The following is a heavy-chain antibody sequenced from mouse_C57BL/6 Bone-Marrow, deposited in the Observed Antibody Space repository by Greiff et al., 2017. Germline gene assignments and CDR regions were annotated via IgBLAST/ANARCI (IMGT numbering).Heavy chain of an antibody. Sequence: VQLKQSGPGLVKPGASVKISCKASGYSFTGYYMHWVKQSSEKSLEWIGEINPSTGGTSYTQKFKGKATLTVDKSSSTAYMQLNSLTSEDSAVYYCARDYCVSSYLALFAYWGQGTLVTVSA. J-gene: IGHJ3*01. CDR3: ARDYCVSSYLALFAY. CDR1: GYSFTGYY. V-gene: IGHV1-43*01. D-gene: IGHD1-1*01. CDR2: INPSTGGT.